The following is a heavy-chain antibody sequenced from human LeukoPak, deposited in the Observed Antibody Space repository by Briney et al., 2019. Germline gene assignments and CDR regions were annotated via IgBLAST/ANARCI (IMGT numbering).Heavy chain of an antibody. D-gene: IGHD3-22*01. CDR2: VSGSGHNT. CDR3: ARAGMDGRGYYQGFDY. CDR1: GFTFSNYG. J-gene: IGHJ4*02. Sequence: GGSLRLSCAASGFTFSNYGMNWVRQAPGKGLEWVSAVSGSGHNTYYADSVKGRFTISRDNSKNTLYLQMNSLRAEDTALYYCARAGMDGRGYYQGFDYWGQGTLVTVSS. V-gene: IGHV3-23*01.